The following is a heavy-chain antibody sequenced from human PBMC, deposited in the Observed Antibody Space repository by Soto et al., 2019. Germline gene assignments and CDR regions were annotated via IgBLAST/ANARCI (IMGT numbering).Heavy chain of an antibody. CDR2: IYYSGTT. J-gene: IGHJ4*02. CDR1: GVSITSSSSDY. D-gene: IGHD2-8*01. CDR3: ESRFDNGGPDY. Sequence: ETLSLTCTVSGVSITSSSSDYWGWIRQPPGKGLEWIGSIYYSGTTYYNPSLKSRVTISVDTSKKQFSLKLSSVTAADTAVYYCESRFDNGGPDYWGQGTLVTVSS. V-gene: IGHV4-39*01.